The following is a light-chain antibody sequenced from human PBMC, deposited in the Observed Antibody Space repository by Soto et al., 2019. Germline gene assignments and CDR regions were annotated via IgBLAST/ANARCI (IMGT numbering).Light chain of an antibody. CDR3: QQYLSTPPT. CDR2: WAS. V-gene: IGKV4-1*01. Sequence: DIVMTQSPDSLAVSLGERATINCKSTQSVLYSSNNKNYLAWYQQKPGQPPKLLIYWASTRGSGVPDRFSGSGSGTDFTLTISSLQAEDVAVYYCQQYLSTPPTFGHGTNLEIK. J-gene: IGKJ2*01. CDR1: QSVLYSSNNKNY.